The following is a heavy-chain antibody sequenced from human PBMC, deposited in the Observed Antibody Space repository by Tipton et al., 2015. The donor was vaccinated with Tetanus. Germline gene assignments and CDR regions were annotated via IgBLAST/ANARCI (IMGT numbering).Heavy chain of an antibody. CDR2: ISASGGDT. CDR1: GFTFSSYA. J-gene: IGHJ4*02. D-gene: IGHD1-26*01. Sequence: SLRLSCAASGFTFSSYAMGWVRRAPGQGLEYVSAISASGGDTYYADSVKGRFTISRDNSKNTQYLQMNSLRAEDTGLYYCARDIARVGVTLYFDYWGQGTLVTVSS. CDR3: ARDIARVGVTLYFDY. V-gene: IGHV3-23*01.